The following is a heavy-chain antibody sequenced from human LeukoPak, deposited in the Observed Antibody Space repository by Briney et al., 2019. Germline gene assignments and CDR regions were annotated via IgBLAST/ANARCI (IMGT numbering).Heavy chain of an antibody. D-gene: IGHD3-22*01. CDR1: AFTFSSYG. Sequence: GGSLRLSCAASAFTFSSYGMHWVRQAPGKGLEWVAFIRYDGNNRNYADSVKGRFTISRDNSKNTLYLQMNSLRAEDTAVYYCARDRGIVVVLIDYWGQGTLVTVSS. J-gene: IGHJ4*02. CDR2: IRYDGNNR. V-gene: IGHV3-30*02. CDR3: ARDRGIVVVLIDY.